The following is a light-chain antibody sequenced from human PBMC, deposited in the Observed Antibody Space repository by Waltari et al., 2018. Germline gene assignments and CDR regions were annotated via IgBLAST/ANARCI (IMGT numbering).Light chain of an antibody. CDR1: HSNIGAGFD. J-gene: IGLJ3*02. Sequence: VSGAPEKTVTIACAGSHSNIGAGFDIFWYRQVPGTAPRLLMFGNNNRPSGLPARFSVSKSGTSASLAITVLQNEDEADYYRQAYARTLCSWVFGRGTKFTVL. CDR3: QAYARTLCSWV. CDR2: GNN. V-gene: IGLV1-40*01.